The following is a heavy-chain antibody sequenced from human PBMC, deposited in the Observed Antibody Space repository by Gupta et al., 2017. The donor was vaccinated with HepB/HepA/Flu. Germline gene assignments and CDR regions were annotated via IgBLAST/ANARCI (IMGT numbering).Heavy chain of an antibody. CDR3: ATWWAVTTNY. D-gene: IGHD4-17*01. Sequence: GFTFSSYDMNWVRQAPGKGLEWVSYISSSGSSIHYADSVKGRCNISRDNAKNSLYLQMNSLRAEDTAVYYCATWWAVTTNYWGQGTLVTVSS. J-gene: IGHJ4*02. CDR2: ISSSGSSI. V-gene: IGHV3-48*03. CDR1: GFTFSSYD.